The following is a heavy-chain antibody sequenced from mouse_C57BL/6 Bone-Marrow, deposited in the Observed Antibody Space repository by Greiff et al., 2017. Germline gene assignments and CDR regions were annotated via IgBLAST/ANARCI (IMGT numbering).Heavy chain of an antibody. CDR2: ISGGGGNT. CDR1: GFTFSSYT. D-gene: IGHD2-2*01. V-gene: IGHV5-9*01. J-gene: IGHJ4*01. Sequence: DVMLVESGGGLVKPGGSLKLSCAASGFTFSSYTMSWVRQTPEKRLEWVATISGGGGNTYYPDSVKGRFTISRDNAKNTLYLQMSSLRSEDTALYYCARHEDGYDLHYYAMDYWGQGTSVTVSS. CDR3: ARHEDGYDLHYYAMDY.